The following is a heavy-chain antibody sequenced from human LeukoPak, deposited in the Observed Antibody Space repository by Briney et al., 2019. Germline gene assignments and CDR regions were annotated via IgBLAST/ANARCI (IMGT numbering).Heavy chain of an antibody. D-gene: IGHD5-12*01. V-gene: IGHV3-48*01. J-gene: IGHJ2*01. CDR3: ARDRGSSFPNWYFDL. Sequence: GGSLRLSCAASGFTFSSYSMNWVRQAPGKGLEWVSYISSSSSTIYYADSVKGRFTISRDNAKNSLYLQMNSLRAEDTAVYYCARDRGSSFPNWYFDLWGRGTLVTVSS. CDR2: ISSSSSTI. CDR1: GFTFSSYS.